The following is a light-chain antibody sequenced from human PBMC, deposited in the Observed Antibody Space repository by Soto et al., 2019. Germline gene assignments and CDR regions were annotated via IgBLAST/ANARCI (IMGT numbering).Light chain of an antibody. CDR2: EVT. CDR1: STDVTGRNY. Sequence: QSVLTQPASVSGSPGQSITVSCAGASTDVTGRNYVSWYQQHPGKAPKVIIYEVTNRPSEISNRFSGSKSGNTASLTISGLQAEDEADYHCCSYTSGTSVFGTGTKVTVL. V-gene: IGLV2-14*01. CDR3: CSYTSGTSV. J-gene: IGLJ1*01.